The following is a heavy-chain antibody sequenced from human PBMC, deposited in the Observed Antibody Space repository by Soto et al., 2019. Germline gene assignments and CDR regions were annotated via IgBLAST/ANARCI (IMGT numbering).Heavy chain of an antibody. CDR1: GGSISSSY. CDR3: ARLIYDSPQFDQ. D-gene: IGHD3-3*01. V-gene: IGHV4-59*08. CDR2: VYYSGGT. J-gene: IGHJ5*02. Sequence: PSETLSLTCTVSGGSISSSYWSWIRQPPGKGLEWIGYVYYSGGTNYNPSLKSRVTISVDTSKNQFSLKLTSVTAADTAVYYCARLIYDSPQFDQWGRGTLVTAPQ.